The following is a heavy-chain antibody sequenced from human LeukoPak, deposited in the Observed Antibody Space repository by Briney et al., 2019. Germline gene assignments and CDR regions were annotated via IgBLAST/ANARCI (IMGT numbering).Heavy chain of an antibody. V-gene: IGHV1-46*01. D-gene: IGHD3-22*01. CDR1: GDTFSSYY. CDR2: INPSGGSI. J-gene: IGHJ3*01. CDR3: ARGRHYYESSDYYYEGDAFDV. Sequence: EASVKVSCKAAGDTFSSYYMHWVRQGPGQGLEWMGIINPSGGSITYAQMFQGRVTMTGDMSTSTVYMELSSLRSEDTSVYYCARGRHYYESSDYYYEGDAFDVWGQGTTVTVSS.